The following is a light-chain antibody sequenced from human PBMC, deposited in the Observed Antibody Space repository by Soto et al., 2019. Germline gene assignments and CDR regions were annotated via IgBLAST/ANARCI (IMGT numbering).Light chain of an antibody. CDR2: GAS. J-gene: IGKJ5*01. CDR3: QQYGSSPLIS. CDR1: QTVSITY. Sequence: VLTQSPGTLSLSPGESATLSCRASQTVSITYLTWYQHKPGQAPRLLIFGASKRATGIPDRFSGSGPGRDFTLTISGLEPEDFAVYYCQQYGSSPLISFGQGTRLEIK. V-gene: IGKV3-20*01.